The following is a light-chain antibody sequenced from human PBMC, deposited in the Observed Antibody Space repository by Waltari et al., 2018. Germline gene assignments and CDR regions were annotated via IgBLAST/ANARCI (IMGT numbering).Light chain of an antibody. Sequence: SYVLTQPPSVSVAPGKTAIITCGGNNLGTKSIHWYQQKPGQAPLLVVYDDTNRPSGIPERFSGSSSRKAATLTIRRVEAGDEADYYCQIWDNNSDHMVFGGGTRLTVL. CDR2: DDT. CDR3: QIWDNNSDHMV. J-gene: IGLJ2*01. V-gene: IGLV3-21*03. CDR1: NLGTKS.